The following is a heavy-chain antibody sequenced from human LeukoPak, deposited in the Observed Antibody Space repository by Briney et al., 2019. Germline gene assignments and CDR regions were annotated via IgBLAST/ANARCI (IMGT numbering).Heavy chain of an antibody. V-gene: IGHV4-59*01. Sequence: SETLSLTCTVSGGSISGYYWSWVRQPPGKGLEWIGYIYYSGSTNYNPSLKSRVTISVDTSKNQFSLKLSSVTAADTAVYYCARADGYFESTDDAFDIWGQGTMVTVSS. J-gene: IGHJ3*02. CDR2: IYYSGST. CDR1: GGSISGYY. CDR3: ARADGYFESTDDAFDI. D-gene: IGHD3-22*01.